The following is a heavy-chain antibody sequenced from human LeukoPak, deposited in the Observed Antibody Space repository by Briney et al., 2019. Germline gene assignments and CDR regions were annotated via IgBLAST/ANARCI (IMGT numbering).Heavy chain of an antibody. D-gene: IGHD3-16*02. J-gene: IGHJ3*01. V-gene: IGHV3-23*01. Sequence: GGALRLSCAASGFTFSGSAMSWVRQAPGEGLEWVSLISYGGANSYYTDSVRGRFTISRDNSQDTLFLQMNSLRDEDTAIYYCPRHMQLSTWGLGTMVTVSS. CDR3: PRHMQLST. CDR1: GFTFSGSA. CDR2: ISYGGANS.